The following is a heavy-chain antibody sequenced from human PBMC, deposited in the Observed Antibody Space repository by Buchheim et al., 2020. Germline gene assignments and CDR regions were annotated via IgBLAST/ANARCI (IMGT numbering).Heavy chain of an antibody. V-gene: IGHV5-51*01. CDR3: ARRYYYDSSGHYFDY. D-gene: IGHD3-22*01. CDR2: IYPGDSDT. CDR1: GYTFSSYW. J-gene: IGHJ4*02. Sequence: EVQLVQSGAEVRKPGESLRISCKGSGYTFSSYWIGWVRQMPGKGLEEMGAIYPGDSDTTYSPSFQGQVTISADKSISTAYLQWSSLKASDTAMYNCARRYYYDSSGHYFDYWGQGTL.